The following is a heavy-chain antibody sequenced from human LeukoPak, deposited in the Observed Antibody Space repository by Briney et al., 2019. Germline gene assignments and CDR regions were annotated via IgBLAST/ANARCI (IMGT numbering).Heavy chain of an antibody. J-gene: IGHJ4*02. CDR2: IYHSGST. CDR3: ARGSGYSSGWLDY. V-gene: IGHV4-4*02. CDR1: GGSISSSNW. Sequence: PSGTLSLTCAVSGGSISSSNWWSWVRQPPGKGLEWVGEIYHSGSTNYNPSLKSRVTISVDKSKNQFSLKLSSVTAADTAVYYCARGSGYSSGWLDYWGQGTLVTVSS. D-gene: IGHD6-19*01.